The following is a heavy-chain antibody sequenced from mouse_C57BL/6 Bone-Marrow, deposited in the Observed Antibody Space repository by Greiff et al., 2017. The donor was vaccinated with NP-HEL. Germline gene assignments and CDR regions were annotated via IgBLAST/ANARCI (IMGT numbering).Heavy chain of an antibody. J-gene: IGHJ2*01. Sequence: QVQLQQPGAELVKPGASVKLSCKASGYTFTSYWMHWVKQRPGQGLEWIGMIHPNSGSTNYNEKFKSKATLTVDKSSSTAYMQLSSLTSEDSAVYYCARKIGHYGSSGDYWGQGTTLTVSS. V-gene: IGHV1-64*01. CDR3: ARKIGHYGSSGDY. CDR2: IHPNSGST. CDR1: GYTFTSYW. D-gene: IGHD1-1*01.